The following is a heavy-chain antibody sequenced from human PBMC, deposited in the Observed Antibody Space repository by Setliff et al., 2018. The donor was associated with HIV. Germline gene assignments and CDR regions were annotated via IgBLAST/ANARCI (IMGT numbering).Heavy chain of an antibody. CDR2: IDRDGSNQ. Sequence: PGGSLRLSCVASRFTFNDYLMSWVRQAPGKGLEWVANIDRDGSNQYYADSVKGRFTISRDNAKNTVYLQMNSLRVEDTAVYYCAKGSYSSGRYDNYLDYWGQGARGTASS. CDR1: RFTFNDYL. CDR3: AKGSYSSGRYDNYLDY. D-gene: IGHD3-22*01. J-gene: IGHJ4*02. V-gene: IGHV3-7*01.